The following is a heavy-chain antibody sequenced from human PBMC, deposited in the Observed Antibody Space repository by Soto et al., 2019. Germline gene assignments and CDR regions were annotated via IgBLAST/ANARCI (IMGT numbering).Heavy chain of an antibody. J-gene: IGHJ4*02. V-gene: IGHV3-30*04. CDR1: EFPLSSWA. CDR2: ISYDGSNK. D-gene: IGHD3-22*01. Sequence: GGFRRHSCPAYEFPLSSWAMHWESQAPGKGLEWVAVISYDGSNKYYADSVKGRFTISRDNSKNTLYLQMNSLRAEDTAVYFCAPIVVVTHTGYWGQGTLVTVSA. CDR3: APIVVVTHTGY.